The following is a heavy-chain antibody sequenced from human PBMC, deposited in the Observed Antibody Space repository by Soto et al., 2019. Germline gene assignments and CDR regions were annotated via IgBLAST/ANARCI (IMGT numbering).Heavy chain of an antibody. V-gene: IGHV1-69*12. CDR3: ASGIQLWLRRISNGYTG. CDR2: IIPMFGTA. CDR1: GGTFSTYA. Sequence: QVQLVQSGAEVKKPESSVKVSCKAPGGTFSTYAISWVRQTPGQGLEWMGGIIPMFGTANYAQRFQDRVTITADEPTHTVYMELSSLRSEDTGVYYRASGIQLWLRRISNGYTGWGKGTPVTASS. D-gene: IGHD5-18*01. J-gene: IGHJ4*02.